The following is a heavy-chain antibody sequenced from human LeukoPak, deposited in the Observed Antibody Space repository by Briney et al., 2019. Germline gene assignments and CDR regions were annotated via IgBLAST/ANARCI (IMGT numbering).Heavy chain of an antibody. CDR1: GYTFTSYY. Sequence: ASVKVSCKASGYTFTSYYMHWVRQAPGQGLEWMGIINPSGGSTSYAQKFQGRVTMTRDMSTSIVYMELSSLRSEDTAVYYCARNPLLAGLGGNWFDPWGQGTLVTVSS. J-gene: IGHJ5*02. CDR2: INPSGGST. D-gene: IGHD1-26*01. CDR3: ARNPLLAGLGGNWFDP. V-gene: IGHV1-46*01.